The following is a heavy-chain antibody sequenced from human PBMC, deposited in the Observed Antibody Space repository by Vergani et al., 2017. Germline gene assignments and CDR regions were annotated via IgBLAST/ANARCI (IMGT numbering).Heavy chain of an antibody. CDR3: ARDAHYYDSGGDY. D-gene: IGHD3-22*01. V-gene: IGHV3-21*01. J-gene: IGHJ4*02. CDR2: ISSSGSYI. Sequence: EVQLVESGGGLVKPGGSLRLSCAASGFTFSSYSMNWVRQAPGKGLEWVSSISSSGSYIYYADSVKGRFTISRDNAKNSLYLQMNSLRAEDTAVYYCARDAHYYDSGGDYWGQGTLVTVSS. CDR1: GFTFSSYS.